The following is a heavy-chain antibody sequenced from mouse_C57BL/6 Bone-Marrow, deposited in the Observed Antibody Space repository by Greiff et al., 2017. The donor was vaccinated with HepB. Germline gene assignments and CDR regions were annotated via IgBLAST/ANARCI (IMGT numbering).Heavy chain of an antibody. D-gene: IGHD2-2*01. CDR1: GYAFTNYL. CDR3: ARLGYHYYAMDY. V-gene: IGHV1-54*01. Sequence: QVQLKQSGAELVRPGTSVKVSCKASGYAFTNYLIEWVKQRPGQGLEWIGVINPGSGGTNYNEKFKGKATLTADKSSSTAYMQLSSLTSEDSAVSFCARLGYHYYAMDYWGQGTSFTVSS. J-gene: IGHJ4*01. CDR2: INPGSGGT.